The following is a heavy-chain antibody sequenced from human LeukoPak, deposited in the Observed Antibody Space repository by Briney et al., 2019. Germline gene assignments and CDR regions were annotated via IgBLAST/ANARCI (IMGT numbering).Heavy chain of an antibody. V-gene: IGHV4-34*01. J-gene: IGHJ4*02. CDR1: GGSFSGYY. D-gene: IGHD5-12*01. CDR2: ISHSGST. CDR3: ARVWMRSFDY. Sequence: PSETLSLTCAVYGGSFSGYYWSWIRQPPGKGLEWIGEISHSGSTNYNPSLKSRVTISVDTSKNQFSLKLSSVTAADTAVYYCARVWMRSFDYWGQGTLVTVSS.